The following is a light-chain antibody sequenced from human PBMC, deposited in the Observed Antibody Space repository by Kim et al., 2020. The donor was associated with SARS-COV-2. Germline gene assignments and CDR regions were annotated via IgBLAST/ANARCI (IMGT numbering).Light chain of an antibody. Sequence: SYELTQPPSVSVSPGQTASITCSGDNLGSKYASWYQQKPGQSPVLVLYQDNKRPSGIPERFSGPNSGNTATLTISGAQAIDEADYYCQACNSSTASVFGTGTKVTVL. CDR1: NLGSKY. V-gene: IGLV3-1*01. CDR2: QDN. J-gene: IGLJ1*01. CDR3: QACNSSTASV.